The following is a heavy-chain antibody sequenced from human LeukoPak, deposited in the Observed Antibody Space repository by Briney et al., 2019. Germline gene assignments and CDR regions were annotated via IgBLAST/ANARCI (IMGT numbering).Heavy chain of an antibody. CDR2: ISSSSSYI. Sequence: GGSLRLSCAASGFTFSSYSMNWVRQAPGKGLEWVSSISSSSSYIYYADSVKGRFTISRDNAQNSAYLQMNSLRAEDTAVYYCGRGSGGFSGIDPWGQGTLVTVSS. CDR1: GFTFSSYS. V-gene: IGHV3-21*01. D-gene: IGHD2-15*01. J-gene: IGHJ5*02. CDR3: GRGSGGFSGIDP.